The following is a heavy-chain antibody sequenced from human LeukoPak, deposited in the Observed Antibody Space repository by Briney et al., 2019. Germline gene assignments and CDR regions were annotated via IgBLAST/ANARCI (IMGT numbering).Heavy chain of an antibody. Sequence: GGSLRLSCAASGLTVSSNYMTWVRQAPGKGLEWVSTLQSAGGTYYADSVKGRFTISRHISKNTVYLQMNNLRAEDTAVYYCAREGYDSSGYPRLLDCWGQGTLVTVSS. CDR1: GLTVSSNY. CDR3: AREGYDSSGYPRLLDC. CDR2: LQSAGGT. D-gene: IGHD3-22*01. V-gene: IGHV3-53*04. J-gene: IGHJ4*02.